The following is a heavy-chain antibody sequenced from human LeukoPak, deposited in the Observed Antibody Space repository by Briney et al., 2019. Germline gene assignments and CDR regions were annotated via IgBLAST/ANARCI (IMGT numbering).Heavy chain of an antibody. J-gene: IGHJ4*02. Sequence: ASVKVSCKASGGTFSSYAISWVRQAPGQGLEWMGGIIPIFGTANYAQKFRGRVTITADKSTRTAYMELSRLRSDDTAVYYCARGSLTMVRGVINDYWGQGTLVTVSS. D-gene: IGHD3-10*01. CDR1: GGTFSSYA. V-gene: IGHV1-69*06. CDR3: ARGSLTMVRGVINDY. CDR2: IIPIFGTA.